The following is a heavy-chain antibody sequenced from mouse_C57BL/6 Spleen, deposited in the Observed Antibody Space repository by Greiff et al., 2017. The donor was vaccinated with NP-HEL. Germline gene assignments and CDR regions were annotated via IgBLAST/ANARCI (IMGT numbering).Heavy chain of an antibody. CDR2: INPSSGYT. CDR1: GYTFTSYW. D-gene: IGHD4-1*01. J-gene: IGHJ4*01. CDR3: ASSNCDEAMDY. Sequence: VQLQQSGAELAKPGASVKLSCKASGYTFTSYWMHWVKQRPGQGLEWIGYINPSSGYTKYNQKFKDKATLTADKSSSTAYMQLSSLTYEDSAVYDCASSNCDEAMDYWGQGTSVTVSS. V-gene: IGHV1-7*01.